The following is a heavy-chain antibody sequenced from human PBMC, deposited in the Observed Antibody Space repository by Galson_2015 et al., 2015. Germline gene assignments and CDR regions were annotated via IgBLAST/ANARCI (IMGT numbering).Heavy chain of an antibody. V-gene: IGHV1-18*01. D-gene: IGHD6-13*01. CDR1: GYTFTSYG. CDR3: ARVQSWVAAAGIGGPRDYYYYGMDV. CDR2: ISAYNGNT. Sequence: SVKVSCKASGYTFTSYGISWVRQAPGQGLEWMGWISAYNGNTNYAQKLQGRVTMTTDTSTSTAYMELRSLGSDDTAVYYCARVQSWVAAAGIGGPRDYYYYGMDVWGQGTTVTVSS. J-gene: IGHJ6*02.